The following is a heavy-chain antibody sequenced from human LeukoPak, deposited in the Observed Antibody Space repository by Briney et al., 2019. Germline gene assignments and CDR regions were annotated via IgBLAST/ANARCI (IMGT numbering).Heavy chain of an antibody. V-gene: IGHV3-23*01. J-gene: IGHJ4*02. Sequence: PGASLRLSCAASGFPFSSYAMSWVRQPPVKGLECISTISDSFRITDDADSVKGRFTISRDNSKNTLYLQMNTLRAEDTAVYYCAKRHGDYFDYWGQGTLVTVSS. CDR2: ISDSFRIT. D-gene: IGHD4-17*01. CDR3: AKRHGDYFDY. CDR1: GFPFSSYA.